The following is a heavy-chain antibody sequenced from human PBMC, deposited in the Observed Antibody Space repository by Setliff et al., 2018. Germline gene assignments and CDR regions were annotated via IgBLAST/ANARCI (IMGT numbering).Heavy chain of an antibody. CDR3: FGAGTCSY. CDR2: INPDGSEK. V-gene: IGHV3-7*01. D-gene: IGHD3-10*01. Sequence: GGSLRLSCGAYGFTYKNDWVSWVRQAPGKGLEWLASINPDGSEKYYVDSVKGQFTISRDNARNSLSLQMNSLRTEDTAVYYCFGAGTCSYWGQGTLVTVSS. J-gene: IGHJ4*02. CDR1: GFTYKNDW.